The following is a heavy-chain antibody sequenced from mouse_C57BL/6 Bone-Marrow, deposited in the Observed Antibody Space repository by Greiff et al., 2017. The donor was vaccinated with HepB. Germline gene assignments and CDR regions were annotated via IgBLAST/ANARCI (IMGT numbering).Heavy chain of an antibody. Sequence: EVQLQQSGAELVRPGASVKLSCTASGFNIKDDYMHWVKQRPEQGLEWIGWIDPENGDTEYASKVQGKATITADTSSNTAYLQLSSLTSEDTAVYYCLTPYYVDYWGQGTTLTVSS. V-gene: IGHV14-4*01. CDR2: IDPENGDT. J-gene: IGHJ2*01. CDR1: GFNIKDDY. CDR3: LTPYYVDY.